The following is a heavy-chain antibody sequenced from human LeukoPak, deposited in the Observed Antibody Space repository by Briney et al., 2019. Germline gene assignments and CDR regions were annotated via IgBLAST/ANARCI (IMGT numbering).Heavy chain of an antibody. D-gene: IGHD3-16*02. CDR1: RFTFNNHA. CDR2: MSGSVRSI. V-gene: IGHV3-23*01. J-gene: IGHJ3*02. CDR3: AKLNVWGSYRSYDAFDI. Sequence: GGSLRPSCVASRFTFNNHAMTWVRQAPGKAPEWASSMSGSVRSIHYADSVKGRFTMSRDNSKNTLYLQMNSLRAEDTAVYYGAKLNVWGSYRSYDAFDIWGQGTMVTVSS.